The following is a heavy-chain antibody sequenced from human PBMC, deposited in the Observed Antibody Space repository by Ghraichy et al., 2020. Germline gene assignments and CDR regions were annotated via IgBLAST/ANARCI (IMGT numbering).Heavy chain of an antibody. CDR3: AKVGWHSSGWLYYYYYYMDV. J-gene: IGHJ6*03. V-gene: IGHV4-59*01. Sequence: SETLSLTCTVSGGSISSYYWSWIRQPPGKGLEWIGYIYYSGSTNYNPSLKSRVTISVDTSKNQFSLKLSSVTAADTAVYYCAKVGWHSSGWLYYYYYYMDVWGKWTTVTVSS. CDR1: GGSISSYY. CDR2: IYYSGST. D-gene: IGHD6-19*01.